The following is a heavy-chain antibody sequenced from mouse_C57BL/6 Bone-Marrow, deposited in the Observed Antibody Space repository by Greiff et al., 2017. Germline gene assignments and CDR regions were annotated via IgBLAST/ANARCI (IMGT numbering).Heavy chain of an antibody. CDR3: ARDLHLETTVLDY. Sequence: EVQGVASGGGLVKPGGSLKLSCAASGFTFSSYAMSWVRQTPEKRLEWVATISDGGSYTYYPDNVKGRFTISRDNAKNNLYLQMSHLKSEDTYRYDGARDLHLETTVLDYWGQGTTLTVSS. CDR2: ISDGGSYT. CDR1: GFTFSSYA. J-gene: IGHJ2*01. V-gene: IGHV5-4*01. D-gene: IGHD1-1*01.